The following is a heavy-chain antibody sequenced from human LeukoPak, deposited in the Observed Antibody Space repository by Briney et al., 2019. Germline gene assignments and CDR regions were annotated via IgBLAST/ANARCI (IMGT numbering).Heavy chain of an antibody. Sequence: GGSLRLSCAASGFTFSSNWMHWVRQAPGKGLVWVSRINEDGSTTNYADSVKGRSTIFRDNAKNTLYLQMNSLRAEDTAVYYCAKDRGGSGWYFDYWGQGTLVTVSS. V-gene: IGHV3-74*01. D-gene: IGHD6-19*01. CDR1: GFTFSSNW. J-gene: IGHJ4*02. CDR3: AKDRGGSGWYFDY. CDR2: INEDGSTT.